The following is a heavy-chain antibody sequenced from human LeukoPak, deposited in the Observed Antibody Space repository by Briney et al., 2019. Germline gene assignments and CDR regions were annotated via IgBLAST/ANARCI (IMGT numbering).Heavy chain of an antibody. V-gene: IGHV4-39*07. CDR2: IYYSGST. J-gene: IGHJ6*03. CDR3: ARLGVSSSGTYYYYYYMDV. CDR1: GGSISSSSYY. Sequence: SETLSLTCTVSGGSISSSSYYWGWIRQPPGKGLEWIGSIYYSGSTYYNPSLKSRVTISVDTSKSQFSLKLTSVTAADTAVYYCARLGVSSSGTYYYYYYMDVWGKGTTVTVSS. D-gene: IGHD3-10*01.